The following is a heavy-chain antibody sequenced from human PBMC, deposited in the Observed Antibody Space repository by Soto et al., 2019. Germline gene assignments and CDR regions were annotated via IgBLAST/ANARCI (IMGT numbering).Heavy chain of an antibody. J-gene: IGHJ4*02. Sequence: PGESLKISCKGSGYSFTSYWIGWVRQMPGKGLEWMGIIYPGDSDTRYSPSFQGQVTISADKSISTAYLQWSSLKAADTAVYYCARAEGYVWGSYRYFCRWGQGTLVTVSS. D-gene: IGHD3-16*02. CDR2: IYPGDSDT. CDR1: GYSFTSYW. V-gene: IGHV5-51*01. CDR3: ARAEGYVWGSYRYFCR.